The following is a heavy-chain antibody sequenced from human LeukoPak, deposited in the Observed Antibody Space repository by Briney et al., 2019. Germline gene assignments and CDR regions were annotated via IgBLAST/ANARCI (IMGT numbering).Heavy chain of an antibody. Sequence: GASVKVSCKASGYTFTSYDINWVRQATGQGLEWMGWMNPNSGNTGYAQKFQGRVTMTRNTSISTAYMELSSVRSEDTAVYYCASRQYCSSTSCEGDYYYYYMDVWGKGTTVTVSS. J-gene: IGHJ6*03. CDR2: MNPNSGNT. V-gene: IGHV1-8*01. D-gene: IGHD2-2*01. CDR1: GYTFTSYD. CDR3: ASRQYCSSTSCEGDYYYYYMDV.